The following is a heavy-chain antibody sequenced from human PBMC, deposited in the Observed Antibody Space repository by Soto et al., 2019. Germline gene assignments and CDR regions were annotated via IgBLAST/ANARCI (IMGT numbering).Heavy chain of an antibody. CDR3: AREGGESSDGLYYFDS. Sequence: SETLSLTCTVSGGSTSSDNYWSWIRQPPGKGLEWIGHIYYSGNTDYNPSLKSRLAISIDTSKNQFSLKLSSVTAADTAAYFCAREGGESSDGLYYFDSWGQGSLVTVSS. D-gene: IGHD3-16*01. V-gene: IGHV4-30-4*01. CDR2: IYYSGNT. CDR1: GGSTSSDNY. J-gene: IGHJ4*02.